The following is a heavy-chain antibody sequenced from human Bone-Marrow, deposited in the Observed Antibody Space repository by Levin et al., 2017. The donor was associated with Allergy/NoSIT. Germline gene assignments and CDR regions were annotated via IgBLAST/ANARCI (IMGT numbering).Heavy chain of an antibody. CDR1: GDSINRDTYY. CDR3: ARHASWFDP. Sequence: PSETLSLTCTVSGDSINRDTYYWGWVRQPPGKGLEWIGSTFSSGNPYYNPALRGRVTISIDASRNQFSLNLTSVTAADTALYYCARHASWFDPWGQGTLVTVSS. J-gene: IGHJ5*02. V-gene: IGHV4-39*01. CDR2: TFSSGNP.